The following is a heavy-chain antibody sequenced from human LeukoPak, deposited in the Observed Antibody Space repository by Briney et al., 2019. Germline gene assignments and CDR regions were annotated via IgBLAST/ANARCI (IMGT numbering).Heavy chain of an antibody. D-gene: IGHD6-13*01. V-gene: IGHV3-33*01. J-gene: IGHJ4*02. CDR3: AREVGSSWTPGGY. CDR1: GFTFSSYG. CDR2: IWYDGSNK. Sequence: PGRSLRLSCAASGFTFSSYGMHWVRQAPGKGLEWVAVIWYDGSNKYYADSVKGRFTISRDNSKNTLYLQMNSLRAEDTAAYYCAREVGSSWTPGGYWGQGTLVTVSS.